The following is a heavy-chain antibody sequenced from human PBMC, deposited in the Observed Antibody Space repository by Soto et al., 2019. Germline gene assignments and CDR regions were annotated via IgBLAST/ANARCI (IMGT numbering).Heavy chain of an antibody. CDR3: ARIDDYGDYVTDY. V-gene: IGHV3-33*01. J-gene: IGHJ4*02. CDR2: IWYDGSQR. CDR1: GFTFNTHG. Sequence: VELVESGGGVDQPGGSLRLSCAASGFTFNTHGMHWVRQAPGKGLEWVAVIWYDGSQRYYADFVRGRFTISRDNSQNTLYLQMTSLRAEDTAVYYCARIDDYGDYVTDYWGQGALVTVSS. D-gene: IGHD4-17*01.